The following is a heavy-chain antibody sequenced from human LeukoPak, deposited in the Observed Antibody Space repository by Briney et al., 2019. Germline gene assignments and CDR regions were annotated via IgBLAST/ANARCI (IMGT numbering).Heavy chain of an antibody. J-gene: IGHJ4*02. D-gene: IGHD6-13*01. CDR1: GFTFSSYA. CDR2: ISWNSGSI. V-gene: IGHV3-9*01. CDR3: AKAGIAAAGMIYHFDY. Sequence: GGSLRLSCAASGFTFSSYAMSWVRQAPGKGLEWVSGISWNSGSIGYADSVKGRFTISRDNAKNSLYLQMNSLRAEDTALYYCAKAGIAAAGMIYHFDYWGQGTLVTVSS.